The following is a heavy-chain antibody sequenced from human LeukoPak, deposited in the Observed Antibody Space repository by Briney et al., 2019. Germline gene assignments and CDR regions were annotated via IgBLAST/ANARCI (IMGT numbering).Heavy chain of an antibody. D-gene: IGHD1-26*01. CDR3: ARAGSDNYYSGINY. CDR2: IYANAGRT. Sequence: PGGSLRLSCAASGFTFAAHAMNWVRQAPGKGLEWVSGIYANAGRTFYADSVKGRFTMSRDNSESTLYLHMGSLRAEDTAIYYCARAGSDNYYSGINYWGQGALVTVS. CDR1: GFTFAAHA. V-gene: IGHV3-23*01. J-gene: IGHJ4*02.